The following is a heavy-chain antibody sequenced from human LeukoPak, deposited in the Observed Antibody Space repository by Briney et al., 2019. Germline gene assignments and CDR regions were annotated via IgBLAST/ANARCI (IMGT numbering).Heavy chain of an antibody. J-gene: IGHJ4*02. CDR3: AKSGSSSWFLDY. V-gene: IGHV3-49*04. CDR2: IRSRVYGRTT. Sequence: GGSLRLSCTTSGYSFGDYGMSWVRQAPGKGLEWVSFIRSRVYGRTTEYAASVKGRFTISRDDSKSIAYLQMNSLRAEDTAVYYCAKSGSSSWFLDYWGQGALVTVSS. D-gene: IGHD6-13*01. CDR1: GYSFGDYG.